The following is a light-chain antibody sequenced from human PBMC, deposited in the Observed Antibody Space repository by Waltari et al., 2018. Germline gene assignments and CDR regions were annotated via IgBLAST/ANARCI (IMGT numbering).Light chain of an antibody. CDR2: GNS. Sequence: QSALTQEASVSGTVGQKGTLSCTGNSNNIGSYAVGWYQQISHGAPKTVMFGNSLPSGIPDRFSGSKSGTTASLTISGLQPEDEADYYCSTWDHSLRAQVFGGGTKLTVL. J-gene: IGLJ3*02. CDR3: STWDHSLRAQV. CDR1: SNNIGSYA. V-gene: IGLV1-44*01.